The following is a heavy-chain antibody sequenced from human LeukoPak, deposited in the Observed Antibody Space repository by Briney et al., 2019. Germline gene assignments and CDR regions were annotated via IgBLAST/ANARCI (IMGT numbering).Heavy chain of an antibody. CDR1: GGTFSSYA. D-gene: IGHD3-22*01. Sequence: GASVKVSCKASGGTFSSYAISWVRQAPGQGLEWMGRIIPILGIANYAQKFQGRVTITADKSTSTAYMELSSLRSEDTAVYYCARDLLSYNPKYYFDYWGQGTLVTVSS. CDR3: ARDLLSYNPKYYFDY. CDR2: IIPILGIA. J-gene: IGHJ4*02. V-gene: IGHV1-69*04.